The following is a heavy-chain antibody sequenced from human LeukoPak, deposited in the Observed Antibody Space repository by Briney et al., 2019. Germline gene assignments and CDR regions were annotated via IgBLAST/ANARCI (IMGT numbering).Heavy chain of an antibody. J-gene: IGHJ3*02. D-gene: IGHD5-18*01. V-gene: IGHV4-39*07. CDR2: IYYSGST. CDR3: ARCPPIEGYRDAFDI. CDR1: GGSTSSSSYY. Sequence: PSETLSLTCTVSGGSTSSSSYYWGWIRQPPGTGLEWIGSIYYSGSTYYNPSLKSRVTISVDTSKNQFSLKLSSVTAADTAVYYCARCPPIEGYRDAFDIWGQGTMVTVSS.